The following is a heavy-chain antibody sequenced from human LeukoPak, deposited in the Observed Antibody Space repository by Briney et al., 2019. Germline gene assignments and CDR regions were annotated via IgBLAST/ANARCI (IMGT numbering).Heavy chain of an antibody. CDR3: ASIMTTVTTIDY. D-gene: IGHD4-17*01. V-gene: IGHV3-30-3*01. CDR1: GFTFSSYA. CDR2: ISYDGSNK. J-gene: IGHJ4*02. Sequence: PGGSRRLSCAASGFTFSSYAMHWVRQAPGKGVEWVAVISYDGSNKYYADSVKGRFTISRDNSKNTLYLQMNSLRAEDTAVYYCASIMTTVTTIDYWGQGTLVTVSS.